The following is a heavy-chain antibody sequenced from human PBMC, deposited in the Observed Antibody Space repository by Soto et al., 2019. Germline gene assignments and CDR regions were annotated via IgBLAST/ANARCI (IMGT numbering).Heavy chain of an antibody. CDR2: IHYSGSA. V-gene: IGHV4-61*01. J-gene: IGHJ4*02. Sequence: LSLTCTVSGGSVSSGSYYWSWIRQPPGKGLEWIGYIHYSGSANYSPSLKSRVTISIDTSKNQFSLNLSSVTAADTAVYYCARLEYYDYVWGSYRSPYYFDYWGQGTLVTVS. CDR1: GGSVSSGSYY. CDR3: ARLEYYDYVWGSYRSPYYFDY. D-gene: IGHD3-16*02.